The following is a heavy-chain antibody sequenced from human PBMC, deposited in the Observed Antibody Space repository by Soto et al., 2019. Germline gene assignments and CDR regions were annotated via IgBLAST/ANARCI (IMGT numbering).Heavy chain of an antibody. CDR3: ARDDPGGSGSKPSHDKAGLDV. J-gene: IGHJ6*02. V-gene: IGHV3-23*01. CDR2: VSAGGDMT. Sequence: GGSLRLSCAASGFTFSSYAMSWVRQAPGKGLEWVSSVSAGGDMTYYSDYVKGRFSTASVNAKYTLSLQKYSLRMEDTAIYFRARDDPGGSGSKPSHDKAGLDVWGQGTPVTVSS. D-gene: IGHD3-10*01. CDR1: GFTFSSYA.